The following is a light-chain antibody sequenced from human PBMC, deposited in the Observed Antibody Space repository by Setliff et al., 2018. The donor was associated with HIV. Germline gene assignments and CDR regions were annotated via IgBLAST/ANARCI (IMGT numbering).Light chain of an antibody. CDR1: NNDIGDYNY. Sequence: QSVLTQPASVSGSPGQSITISCTGSNNDIGDYNYVSWYQQHPVNTPKLIIYDVTNRPSGVSDRFSASKSDNTASLTISGLQADDEADYYCSSWTGSSTLMFGTGTKVTVL. V-gene: IGLV2-14*03. J-gene: IGLJ1*01. CDR3: SSWTGSSTLM. CDR2: DVT.